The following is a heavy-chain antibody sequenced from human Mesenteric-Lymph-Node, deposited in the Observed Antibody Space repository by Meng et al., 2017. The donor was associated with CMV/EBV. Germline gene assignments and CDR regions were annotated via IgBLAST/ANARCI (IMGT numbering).Heavy chain of an antibody. Sequence: SETLSLTCTVSGGSISSSSYYWGWIRQPPGKGLEWIGYVYYSGSTNYNPSLKSRVTISVDTSKKHFSLKLNSVTAADTAVYYCARDNSGSLYDLWGQGTLVTVSS. CDR1: GGSISSSSYY. V-gene: IGHV4-61*03. D-gene: IGHD1-26*01. CDR2: VYYSGST. J-gene: IGHJ5*02. CDR3: ARDNSGSLYDL.